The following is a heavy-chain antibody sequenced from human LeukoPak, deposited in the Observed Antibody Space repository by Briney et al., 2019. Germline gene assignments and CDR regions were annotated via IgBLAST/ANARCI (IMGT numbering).Heavy chain of an antibody. Sequence: GGSLRLSCAASGFTFSDYYMSWIRQAPGKGLEWVLYISSSGSTIYYADSVKGRFTISRDNAKNSLYLQMSSLRSEDTAVYYCARVPVGVRGVRPRSNWFDPWGQGTLVTVSS. J-gene: IGHJ5*02. CDR3: ARVPVGVRGVRPRSNWFDP. CDR2: ISSSGSTI. D-gene: IGHD3-10*01. V-gene: IGHV3-11*01. CDR1: GFTFSDYY.